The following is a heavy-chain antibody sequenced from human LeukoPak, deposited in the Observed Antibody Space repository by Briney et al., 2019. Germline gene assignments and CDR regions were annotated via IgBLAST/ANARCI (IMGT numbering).Heavy chain of an antibody. Sequence: PGRSLRLSCAASGFTFSSYAMSWVRQAPGKGLEWVSTMSGSGISTYYAESVKGRFTISRDNSKNTLHMQMNSLRAEDTAVYYCAKVSEADANIVSAFDIWGQGTMVTVSS. D-gene: IGHD4/OR15-4a*01. CDR2: MSGSGIST. CDR1: GFTFSSYA. V-gene: IGHV3-23*01. CDR3: AKVSEADANIVSAFDI. J-gene: IGHJ3*02.